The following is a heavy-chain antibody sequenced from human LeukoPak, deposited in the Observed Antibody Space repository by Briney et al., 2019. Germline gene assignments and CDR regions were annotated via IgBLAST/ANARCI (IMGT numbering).Heavy chain of an antibody. CDR2: TRNKAKGHTT. Sequence: PGGSLRLFCEVSGPSFSDYYIDWVRQAPGRGLEWVGRTRNKAKGHTTEYAASLEGRFTISRDGSKNSVYLQMNSLKIEDTAVYYCTRVGYYDRNGDSIDALDIWGQGTWVTVSS. CDR1: GPSFSDYY. CDR3: TRVGYYDRNGDSIDALDI. D-gene: IGHD3-22*01. J-gene: IGHJ3*02. V-gene: IGHV3-72*01.